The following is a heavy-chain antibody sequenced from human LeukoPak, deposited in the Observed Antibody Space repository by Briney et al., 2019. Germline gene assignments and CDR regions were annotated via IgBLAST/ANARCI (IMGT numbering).Heavy chain of an antibody. Sequence: GGSLRLSCAASGFTFSDYYMSWIRQAPGKGLEWVSYISSSGSTIYYTDSVKGRFTISRDNAKNSLYLQMNSLRAEVTAVYYCARAVLLWFGEFPGGAGAFDIWGQGTMVTVSS. CDR3: ARAVLLWFGEFPGGAGAFDI. CDR1: GFTFSDYY. CDR2: ISSSGSTI. V-gene: IGHV3-11*04. J-gene: IGHJ3*02. D-gene: IGHD3-10*01.